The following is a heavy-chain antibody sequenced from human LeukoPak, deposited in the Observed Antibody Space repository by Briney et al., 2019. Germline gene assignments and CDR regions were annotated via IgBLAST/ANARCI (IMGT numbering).Heavy chain of an antibody. CDR3: ARFPRVGVIDEVDY. D-gene: IGHD3-10*01. CDR1: GFTFSSYG. CDR2: ISYDGSNK. Sequence: GGSLRLSCAASGFTFSSYGMHWVRQAPGKGLEWVAVISYDGSNKYYADSVKGRFTISRDNSKNTLYLQMNSLRAEDTAVYYCARFPRVGVIDEVDYWGQGTLVTVSS. V-gene: IGHV3-30*03. J-gene: IGHJ4*02.